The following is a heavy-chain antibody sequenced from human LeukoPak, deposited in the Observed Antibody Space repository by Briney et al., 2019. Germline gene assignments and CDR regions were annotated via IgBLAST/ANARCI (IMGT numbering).Heavy chain of an antibody. D-gene: IGHD1-26*01. J-gene: IGHJ1*01. CDR1: GGSISSSSYY. CDR2: IYYSGST. CDR3: ARRSYSGSYYYFQH. V-gene: IGHV4-39*07. Sequence: PSETLSLTCTVSGGSISSSSYYWGWIRQPPGKGLEWIGCIYYSGSTNYNPSLKSRVTISVDTSKNQFSLKLSSVTAADTAVYYCARRSYSGSYYYFQHWGQGTLVTVSS.